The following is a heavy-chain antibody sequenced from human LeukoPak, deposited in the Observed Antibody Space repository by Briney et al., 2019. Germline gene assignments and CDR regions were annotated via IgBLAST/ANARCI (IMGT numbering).Heavy chain of an antibody. Sequence: GGSLRLSCAASEFSVGSNYMTWVRQAPGKGLEWVANIKKDGSEKYYVDSVKGRFTISRDNAKTSLYLQMNSLRAEDTAVYYCARDLSGVTGYTYGRGIDYWGQGTLVTVSS. CDR2: IKKDGSEK. V-gene: IGHV3-7*01. CDR1: EFSVGSNY. D-gene: IGHD5-18*01. CDR3: ARDLSGVTGYTYGRGIDY. J-gene: IGHJ4*02.